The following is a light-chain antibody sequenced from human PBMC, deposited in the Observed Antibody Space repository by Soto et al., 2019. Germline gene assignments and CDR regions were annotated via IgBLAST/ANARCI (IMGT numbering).Light chain of an antibody. CDR3: SSYTTSSPVA. CDR2: EVS. J-gene: IGLJ2*01. Sequence: QSALTQSASVSGSPGQSITISCTGTSSDIGGYNYVSWYQQHPDKAPKLMIFEVSNRPSGVSNRFSGSKSGNTASLTISGLLPADEADYYCSSYTTSSPVAFGGGTKLTVL. CDR1: SSDIGGYNY. V-gene: IGLV2-14*01.